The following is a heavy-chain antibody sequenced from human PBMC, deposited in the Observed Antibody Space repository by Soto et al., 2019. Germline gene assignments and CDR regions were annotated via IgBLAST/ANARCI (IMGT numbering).Heavy chain of an antibody. CDR1: GFTFSNYG. Sequence: QVQLVESGGGVVQPGRSLRLSCAASGFTFSNYGMHWVRQAPGKGLEWVAAIWYDGSNKYYADSVKGRFTISRDNSKNTLDLQMNSLSAEDTAVYYCAREGKWDVWGKGTTVTVSS. CDR3: AREGKWDV. V-gene: IGHV3-33*01. CDR2: IWYDGSNK. J-gene: IGHJ6*04.